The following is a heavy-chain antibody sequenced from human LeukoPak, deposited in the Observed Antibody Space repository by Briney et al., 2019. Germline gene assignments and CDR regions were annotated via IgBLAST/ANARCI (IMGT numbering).Heavy chain of an antibody. J-gene: IGHJ4*02. Sequence: PSETLSLTCAVYGGSFSGYYWSWIRQPPGKGLEWIGEINHSGSTNYNPSLKSRVTISVDTSKNQFSLKLSSVTAADTAVYYCARNGPDIVVVVAATIKHRVFDYWGQGTLVTVSS. CDR3: ARNGPDIVVVVAATIKHRVFDY. V-gene: IGHV4-34*01. CDR1: GGSFSGYY. D-gene: IGHD2-15*01. CDR2: INHSGST.